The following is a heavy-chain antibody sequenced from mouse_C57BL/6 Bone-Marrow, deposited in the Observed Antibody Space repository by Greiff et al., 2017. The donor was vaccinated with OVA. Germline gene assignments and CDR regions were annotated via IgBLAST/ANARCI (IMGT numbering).Heavy chain of an antibody. CDR3: ARDDGYFFEY. D-gene: IGHD2-3*01. V-gene: IGHV1-76*01. CDR2: LYPGSGNT. CDR1: GYTFTDHY. Sequence: VQLQQSGAEVVRPGASVKLSCKASGYTFTDHYINWVKQRPGQGLEWIARLYPGSGNTYYNEKFKGTATLTAEKSSNTAYMQLSSLTSKDSAVYFCARDDGYFFEYWGQGTTLTVSS. J-gene: IGHJ2*01.